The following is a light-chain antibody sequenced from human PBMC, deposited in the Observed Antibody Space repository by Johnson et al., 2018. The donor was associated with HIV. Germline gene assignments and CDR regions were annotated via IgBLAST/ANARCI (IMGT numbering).Light chain of an antibody. CDR2: ENN. CDR3: GTWDSSLNAYV. CDR1: SSNIGNNY. J-gene: IGLJ1*01. V-gene: IGLV1-51*02. Sequence: QSVLTQPPSVSAAPGQKVTISCSGSSSNIGNNYVSWYQQLPGTAPKLLIYENNKRPSGIPDRFSGFKSGTSATLGITGLQTGDEADYYCGTWDSSLNAYVFGAATKVAVL.